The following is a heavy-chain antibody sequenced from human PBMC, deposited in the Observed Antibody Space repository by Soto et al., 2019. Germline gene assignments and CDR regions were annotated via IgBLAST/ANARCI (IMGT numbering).Heavy chain of an antibody. CDR2: INSDGSST. Sequence: GGSLRLSCAASGFTFSSYWMHWVRQAPGKGLVWVSRINSDGSSTSYADSVKGRFTISRDNAKNTLYLQMNSLRAEDTAVYYCARGDYCSGGSCYCDYWGQGTLVTVSS. CDR1: GFTFSSYW. V-gene: IGHV3-74*01. D-gene: IGHD2-15*01. CDR3: ARGDYCSGGSCYCDY. J-gene: IGHJ4*02.